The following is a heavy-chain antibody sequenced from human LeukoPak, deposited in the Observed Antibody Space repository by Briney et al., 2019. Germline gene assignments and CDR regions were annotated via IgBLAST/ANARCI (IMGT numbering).Heavy chain of an antibody. CDR1: GFTFSSYA. D-gene: IGHD3-3*01. CDR3: AKDSVQSLYDFWSGYFSAQYYYYMDV. V-gene: IGHV3-23*01. J-gene: IGHJ6*03. CDR2: ISGSGGST. Sequence: PGGSLRLSCAASGFTFSSYAMSWVRQAPGKGLEWVSAISGSGGSTYYADSVKGRFTISRDNSKNTLYLQMNSLRAEDTAVYYCAKDSVQSLYDFWSGYFSAQYYYYMDVWGKGTTVTVSS.